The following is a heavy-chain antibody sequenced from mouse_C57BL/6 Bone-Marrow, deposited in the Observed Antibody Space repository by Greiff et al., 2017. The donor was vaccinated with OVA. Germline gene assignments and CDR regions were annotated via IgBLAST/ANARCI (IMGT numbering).Heavy chain of an antibody. V-gene: IGHV1-26*01. J-gene: IGHJ2*01. Sequence: EVQLQQSGPELVKPGASVKISCKASGYTFTDYYMNWVKQSHGKSLEWIGDINPNNGGTSYNQKFKGKATLTVDKSSSTAYMELRSLTSEDSAVYYCARQYEYGNYVDYWGQGTTLTVSS. CDR1: GYTFTDYY. CDR3: ARQYEYGNYVDY. D-gene: IGHD2-10*02. CDR2: INPNNGGT.